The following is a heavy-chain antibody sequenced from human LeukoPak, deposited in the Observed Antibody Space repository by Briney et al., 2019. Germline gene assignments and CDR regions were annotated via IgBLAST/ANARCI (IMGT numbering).Heavy chain of an antibody. CDR3: AKDQMGCWYLGSFDY. CDR2: ISGSGGST. J-gene: IGHJ4*02. V-gene: IGHV3-23*01. CDR1: GFTFSSYA. D-gene: IGHD6-13*01. Sequence: GGSLRLSCAASGFTFSSYAMHWVRQAPGKGLEWVSAISGSGGSTYYADSVKGRFTISRDNSKNTLYLQMNSLRAEDTAVYYCAKDQMGCWYLGSFDYWGQGTLVTVSS.